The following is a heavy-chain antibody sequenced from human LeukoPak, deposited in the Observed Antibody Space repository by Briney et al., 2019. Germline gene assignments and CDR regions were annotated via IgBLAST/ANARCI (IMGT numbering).Heavy chain of an antibody. CDR2: IYYSGSP. J-gene: IGHJ4*02. CDR3: ARRGAYSSSPFDY. V-gene: IGHV4-59*01. CDR1: GGSISSYF. Sequence: SETLSLTCTVSGGSISSYFWSWIRQPPGKGLEGIGYIYYSGSPNYSPSLKSRVTISVDTSKNQFSLKLSSVTAADTAVYYCARRGAYSSSPFDYWGQGTLVTVSS. D-gene: IGHD6-6*01.